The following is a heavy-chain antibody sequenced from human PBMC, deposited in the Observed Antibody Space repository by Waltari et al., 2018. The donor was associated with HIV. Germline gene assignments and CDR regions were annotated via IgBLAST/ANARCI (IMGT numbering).Heavy chain of an antibody. Sequence: SYGMHWVRQAPGKGLEWVAFIRYDGSNKYYADSVKGRFTISRDNSKNTLYLQMNSLRAEDTAVYYCAKDRSGRIWYLDYWGQGTLVTVSS. V-gene: IGHV3-30*02. CDR1: SYG. D-gene: IGHD1-20*01. CDR3: AKDRSGRIWYLDY. J-gene: IGHJ4*02. CDR2: IRYDGSNK.